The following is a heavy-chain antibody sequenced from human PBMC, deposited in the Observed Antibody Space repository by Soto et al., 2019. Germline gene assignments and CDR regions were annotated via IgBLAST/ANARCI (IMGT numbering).Heavy chain of an antibody. Sequence: SVKVSCKASGRTFSSYAISWVRQAPGQGLEWMGGTIPIFGTANYAQKFQGRVTITADKSTSTAYMELSSLRSEDTAVYYCARGREVATIYYGMDVWGQGTTVTVSS. CDR3: ARGREVATIYYGMDV. V-gene: IGHV1-69*06. CDR2: TIPIFGTA. CDR1: GRTFSSYA. D-gene: IGHD5-12*01. J-gene: IGHJ6*02.